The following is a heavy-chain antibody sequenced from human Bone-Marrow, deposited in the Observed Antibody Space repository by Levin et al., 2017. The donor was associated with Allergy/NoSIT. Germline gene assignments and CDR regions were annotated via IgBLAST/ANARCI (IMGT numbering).Heavy chain of an antibody. V-gene: IGHV4-30-4*01. CDR2: IYSSGGT. CDR3: ARHEYIGYDY. J-gene: IGHJ4*02. CDR1: GDSVTSGDYY. Sequence: KSSETLSLTCIVSGDSVTSGDYYWSWIRQPPGKGLEWIGYIYSSGGTSYNPSLKSRITISLDTSKNQFSLNLRSVTAADTAVYYCARHEYIGYDYWGQGILVAVSS. D-gene: IGHD5-12*01.